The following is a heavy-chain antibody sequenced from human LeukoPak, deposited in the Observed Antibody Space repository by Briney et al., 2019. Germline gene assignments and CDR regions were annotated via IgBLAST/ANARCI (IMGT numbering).Heavy chain of an antibody. D-gene: IGHD3-10*01. CDR3: ARGYGSGSYSRIDY. CDR2: ISYDGSNK. Sequence: GSLRLSCAASGFTFSSYAMHWVRQAPGKGLEWVAVISYDGSNKYYADSVKGRFTISRDSSKNTLYLQMNSLRAEDTAVYYCARGYGSGSYSRIDYWGQGTLVTVSS. J-gene: IGHJ4*02. V-gene: IGHV3-30*04. CDR1: GFTFSSYA.